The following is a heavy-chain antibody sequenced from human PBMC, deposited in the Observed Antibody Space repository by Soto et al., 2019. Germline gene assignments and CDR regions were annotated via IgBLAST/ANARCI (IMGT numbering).Heavy chain of an antibody. CDR2: INAGNGNT. CDR3: VRGGRLYWYFDL. J-gene: IGHJ2*01. V-gene: IGHV1-3*01. CDR1: GYTFTSYA. D-gene: IGHD1-26*01. Sequence: QVQLVQSGAEVKKPGASVKVSCKASGYTFTSYAMHWVRQAPGQRLEWMGWINAGNGNTKYSQKFQGRVPITRDTSASTAHAERLSLRSEDTAVDSCVRGGRLYWYFDLWARGALVTVSS.